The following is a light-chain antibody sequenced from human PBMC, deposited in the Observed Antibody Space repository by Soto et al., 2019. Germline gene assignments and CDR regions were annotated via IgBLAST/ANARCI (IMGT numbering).Light chain of an antibody. CDR1: QSISSY. CDR3: QQSYSTPYT. Sequence: DIQMTQSPSSLSASVGDRVTITCRASQSISSYLNWYQQKPGKAPKLLIYAASSLQSGVPSRFSGSGSGTDFTLTISSLQTEDFATDYCQQSYSTPYTFGQGTKLEIK. CDR2: AAS. V-gene: IGKV1-39*01. J-gene: IGKJ2*01.